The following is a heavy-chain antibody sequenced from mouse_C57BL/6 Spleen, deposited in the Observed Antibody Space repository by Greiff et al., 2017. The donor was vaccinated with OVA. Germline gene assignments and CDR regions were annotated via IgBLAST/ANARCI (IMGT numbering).Heavy chain of an antibody. V-gene: IGHV1-82*01. CDR3: ARYYGSSYGDAMDY. Sequence: QVQLQQSGPELVKPGASVKISCKASGYAFSSSWMNWVKQRPGKGLEWIGRIYPGDGDTNYNGKFKGKATLTADKSSSTAYMQLSSLTSEDSAVYFCARYYGSSYGDAMDYWGQGTSVTVSS. CDR1: GYAFSSSW. J-gene: IGHJ4*01. D-gene: IGHD1-1*01. CDR2: IYPGDGDT.